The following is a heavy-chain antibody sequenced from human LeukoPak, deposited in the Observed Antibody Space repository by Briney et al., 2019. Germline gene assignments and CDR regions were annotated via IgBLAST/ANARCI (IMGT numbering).Heavy chain of an antibody. CDR1: GGSIGSSSYY. J-gene: IGHJ5*02. V-gene: IGHV4-39*01. D-gene: IGHD1-26*01. CDR2: IYYSGST. CDR3: ARRKFSGSWEGGNWFDP. Sequence: PSETLSLTCTVSGGSIGSSSYYWGWIRQPPGKGLEWIGSIYYSGSTYYNPSLKSRVTISVDTSKNQFSLKLSSVTAADTAVYYCARRKFSGSWEGGNWFDPWGQGTLVTVSS.